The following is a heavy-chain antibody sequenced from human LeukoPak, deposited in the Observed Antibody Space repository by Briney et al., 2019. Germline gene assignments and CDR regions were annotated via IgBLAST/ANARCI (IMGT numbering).Heavy chain of an antibody. V-gene: IGHV3-66*04. CDR1: EVSFGSNY. J-gene: IGHJ4*02. CDR2: IYSGGST. D-gene: IGHD4/OR15-4a*01. Sequence: PGGSLRLSCAASEVSFGSNYMSWVRQAPGKGLEWVSLIYSGGSTYYSDSVTGRFTISRDNSKNTLYLQMNSLRAEDTAVYYCARRARAYSHPYDYWGQGTLVTVSS. CDR3: ARRARAYSHPYDY.